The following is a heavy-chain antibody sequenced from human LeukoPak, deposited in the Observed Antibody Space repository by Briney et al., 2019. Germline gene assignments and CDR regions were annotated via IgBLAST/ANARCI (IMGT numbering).Heavy chain of an antibody. CDR1: GYTFTSYY. J-gene: IGHJ4*02. CDR3: ARLTTVTHADDY. V-gene: IGHV1-69*02. Sequence: SVKVSCKASGYTFTSYYMHWVRQAPGQGLEWMGRIIPILGIANYAQKFQGRVTITADKSTSTAYMELSSLRSEDTAVYYCARLTTVTHADDYWGQGTLVTVSS. CDR2: IIPILGIA. D-gene: IGHD4-17*01.